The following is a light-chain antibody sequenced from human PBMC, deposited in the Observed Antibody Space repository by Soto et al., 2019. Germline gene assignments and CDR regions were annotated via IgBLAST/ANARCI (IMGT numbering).Light chain of an antibody. J-gene: IGKJ2*02. CDR1: QSVSSY. V-gene: IGKV3-11*01. CDR3: QQRSNWPRT. CDR2: DAS. Sequence: EIVLTQSPATLSLSPGERATLSCRASQSVSSYLAWYQQKPGQAPRILIYDASTRATGSPARFRGSGSGTDFTLTNSSLEPEDFAGYYCQQRSNWPRTLGQGTKLEI.